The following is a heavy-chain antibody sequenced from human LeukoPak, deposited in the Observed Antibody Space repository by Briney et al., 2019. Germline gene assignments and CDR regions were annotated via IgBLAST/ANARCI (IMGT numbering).Heavy chain of an antibody. Sequence: PSQTLSLTCTVSGDSISSGSFYWTWIRQPAGKGLEWIGRIYTTGNTNYKPSLKSRVIISLDKSNNLFSLSLSAATAADTAVYYCARIGDNYDFWRGMDVWGKGTTVTVSS. CDR3: ARIGDNYDFWRGMDV. V-gene: IGHV4-61*02. D-gene: IGHD3-3*01. CDR2: IYTTGNT. CDR1: GDSISSGSFY. J-gene: IGHJ6*04.